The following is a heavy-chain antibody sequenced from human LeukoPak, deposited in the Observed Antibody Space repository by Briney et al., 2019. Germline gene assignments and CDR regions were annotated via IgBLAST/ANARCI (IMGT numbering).Heavy chain of an antibody. Sequence: KPGESLRLSFEASGFTFSSYTMNWVRQAPGKGLEWVSCIGSSSSYIYYADSVKGRFTISRDNAKNSLYLQMNSLRDEDTAVYYCASADCSSTSCRSDAFDIWGQGTMVTVSS. J-gene: IGHJ3*02. D-gene: IGHD2-2*01. CDR1: GFTFSSYT. CDR3: ASADCSSTSCRSDAFDI. V-gene: IGHV3-21*01. CDR2: IGSSSSYI.